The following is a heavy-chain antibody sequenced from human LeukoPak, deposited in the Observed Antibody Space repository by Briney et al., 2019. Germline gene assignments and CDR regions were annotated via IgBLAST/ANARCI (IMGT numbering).Heavy chain of an antibody. CDR3: ARTTFDYSFDY. CDR2: INPNSGDT. V-gene: IGHV1-2*02. J-gene: IGHJ4*02. D-gene: IGHD4-4*01. Sequence: ASVKVSCKASGYTFTGYYMHWVRQAPGQGLERMGWINPNSGDTNYAQKFQGRVTMTRDTSTSTAYMELSRLRSDDTAVYYCARTTFDYSFDYWGQGTLVTASS. CDR1: GYTFTGYY.